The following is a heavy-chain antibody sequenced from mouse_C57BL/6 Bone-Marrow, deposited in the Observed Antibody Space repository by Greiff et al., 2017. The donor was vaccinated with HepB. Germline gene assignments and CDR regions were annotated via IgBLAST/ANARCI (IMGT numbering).Heavy chain of an antibody. D-gene: IGHD1-2*01. Sequence: VQLQQSGPGLVKPSQSLSLTCSVTGYSITSGYYWNWIRQFPGNKLEWMGYISYDGSNNYNPSLKNRISITRDTSKNQFFLKLNSVTTEDTATYYCARDSGYYGFAYWGQGTLVTVSA. CDR1: GYSITSGYY. J-gene: IGHJ3*01. V-gene: IGHV3-6*01. CDR3: ARDSGYYGFAY. CDR2: ISYDGSN.